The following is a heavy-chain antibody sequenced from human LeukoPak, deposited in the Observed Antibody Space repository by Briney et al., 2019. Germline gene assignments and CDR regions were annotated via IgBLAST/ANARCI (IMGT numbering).Heavy chain of an antibody. Sequence: GGSLRLSCAASGFTFSSYGMHWVRQAPGKGLEWVAVIWYDGSNKYYADSVKGRFTISRDNSKNTLYLQMNSLRVEDTAVYYCAKDKGNYYDSSGYFDYWGQGTLVTVSS. CDR1: GFTFSSYG. V-gene: IGHV3-33*06. D-gene: IGHD3-22*01. CDR3: AKDKGNYYDSSGYFDY. CDR2: IWYDGSNK. J-gene: IGHJ4*02.